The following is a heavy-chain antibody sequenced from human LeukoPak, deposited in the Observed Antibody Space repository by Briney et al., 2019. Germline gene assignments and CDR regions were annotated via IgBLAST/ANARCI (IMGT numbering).Heavy chain of an antibody. CDR3: ASPSGTYYSRFHY. Sequence: PSETLSLTCTVSGGSISSSNYYWGWIRQPPGKGLEWIGSIYYSGSTYYNPSLKSRVTISVDTSKNQFSLKLSSVTAADTAVYYCASPSGTYYSRFHYWGRGALVTVSS. CDR2: IYYSGST. CDR1: GGSISSSNYY. J-gene: IGHJ4*02. D-gene: IGHD1-26*01. V-gene: IGHV4-39*01.